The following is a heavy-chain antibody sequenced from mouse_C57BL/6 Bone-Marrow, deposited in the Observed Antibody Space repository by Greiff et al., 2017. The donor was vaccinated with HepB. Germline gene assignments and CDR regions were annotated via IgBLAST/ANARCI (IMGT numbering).Heavy chain of an antibody. J-gene: IGHJ1*03. CDR2: IDPSDSYT. Sequence: QVQLQQPGAELVMPGASVKLSCKASGYTFTSYWMHWVKQRPGQGLEWIGEIDPSDSYTNYNQKFKGKSTLTVDKSSSTVYMELSRLTSEDSAVYFCARHEDWNYGTHFDVWGTGTTVTVSS. D-gene: IGHD1-1*01. CDR1: GYTFTSYW. CDR3: ARHEDWNYGTHFDV. V-gene: IGHV1-69*01.